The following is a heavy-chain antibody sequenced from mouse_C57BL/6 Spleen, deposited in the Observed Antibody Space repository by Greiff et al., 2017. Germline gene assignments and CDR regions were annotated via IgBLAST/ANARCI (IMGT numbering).Heavy chain of an antibody. Sequence: VKLQESGAELMKPGASVKLSSKATGYTFTGYWLEWVKQRPGHGLEWIGELLPGSGSTNYNEKFKGKATFTADTSSNTAYMQLSSLTTEDSAIYYCARCIYDGYPYYFDYWGQGTTLTVSS. J-gene: IGHJ2*01. CDR1: GYTFTGYW. V-gene: IGHV1-9*01. D-gene: IGHD2-3*01. CDR2: LLPGSGST. CDR3: ARCIYDGYPYYFDY.